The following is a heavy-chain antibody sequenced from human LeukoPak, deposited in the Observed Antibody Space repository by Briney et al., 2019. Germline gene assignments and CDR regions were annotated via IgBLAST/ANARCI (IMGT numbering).Heavy chain of an antibody. D-gene: IGHD2-2*01. Sequence: PSETLSLTCTVSGDSISSGYYWSWIRQPPGKGLEWIAYIYYTGSTSYNPSLKSRVTISVDTSKNQFSLKLSSVTTADTAVYYCAREDCSSTSCYPFDYWGQGTLVTVSS. J-gene: IGHJ4*02. V-gene: IGHV4-61*01. CDR2: IYYTGST. CDR3: AREDCSSTSCYPFDY. CDR1: GDSISSGYY.